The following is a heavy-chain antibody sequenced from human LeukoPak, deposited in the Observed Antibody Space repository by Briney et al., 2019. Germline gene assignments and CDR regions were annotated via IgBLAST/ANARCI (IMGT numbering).Heavy chain of an antibody. V-gene: IGHV4-31*03. J-gene: IGHJ5*02. CDR2: IYYSGST. CDR1: GGSISSGGYY. D-gene: IGHD6-19*01. Sequence: PSQTLSLTCTVSGGSISSGGYYWSWIRQHPGKGLEWIGYIYYSGSTYYNPSLKSRVTISVDTSKNQFSLKLSSVTAADTAVYYCARWYSSGWYHWFDPWGQGPWSPSPQ. CDR3: ARWYSSGWYHWFDP.